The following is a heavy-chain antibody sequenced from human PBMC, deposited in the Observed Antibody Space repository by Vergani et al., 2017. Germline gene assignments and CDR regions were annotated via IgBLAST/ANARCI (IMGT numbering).Heavy chain of an antibody. V-gene: IGHV4-39*01. CDR2: IYYSGST. J-gene: IGHJ4*02. D-gene: IGHD3-10*01. CDR3: ARLAYYYGSGSYRAFDY. CDR1: GGSISSSSYY. Sequence: QLQLQESGPGLVKPSETLSLTCTVSGGSISSSSYYWGWIRQPPGKGLEWIGSIYYSGSTYYNPSLKSRVTISVDTSKNQFSLKLSSVTAADTAVYYCARLAYYYGSGSYRAFDYWGQGTLVTVSS.